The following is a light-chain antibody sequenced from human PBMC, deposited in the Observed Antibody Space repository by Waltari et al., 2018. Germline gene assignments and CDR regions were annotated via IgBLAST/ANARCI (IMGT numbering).Light chain of an antibody. CDR3: QTGGHGTCV. Sequence: QLVLTQSPSASASLGASVKLTCTLNSGHSSNVVAWIQQQPEKGPRYLMKVNSGGSHSKGDGIPYRFSGSSCGAERYLTISSVQSEDEADYYCQTGGHGTCVFGGGTKLTVL. V-gene: IGLV4-69*01. CDR1: SGHSSNV. CDR2: VNSGGSH. J-gene: IGLJ3*02.